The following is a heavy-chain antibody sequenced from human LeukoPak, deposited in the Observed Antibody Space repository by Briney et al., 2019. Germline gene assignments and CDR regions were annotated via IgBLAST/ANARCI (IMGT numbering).Heavy chain of an antibody. V-gene: IGHV3-23*01. D-gene: IGHD3-22*01. Sequence: GGSLRLSCAASGFTFSSYAMSWVRQAPGKGLEGVSAISGSGGSTYYADSVKGRFTISRDNSKNTLYLQMNSLRAEDTAVYYCAKRHYDSSGQAEYYFDYWGQGTLVTVSS. CDR3: AKRHYDSSGQAEYYFDY. CDR1: GFTFSSYA. CDR2: ISGSGGST. J-gene: IGHJ4*02.